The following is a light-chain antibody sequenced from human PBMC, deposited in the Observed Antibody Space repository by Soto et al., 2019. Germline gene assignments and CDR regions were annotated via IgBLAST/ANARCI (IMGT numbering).Light chain of an antibody. CDR3: PQYASPPPA. V-gene: IGKV3-20*01. CDR2: DAS. J-gene: IGKJ1*01. CDR1: QSVSSY. Sequence: FVVSRAPRTLYLSTGERATLSCRASQSVSSYLAWYQQKPGQAPRLLIYDASNRATGIPARFSGTGSGTDFTLTISRLEPEDFAVYYCPQYASPPPAFAQGTKV.